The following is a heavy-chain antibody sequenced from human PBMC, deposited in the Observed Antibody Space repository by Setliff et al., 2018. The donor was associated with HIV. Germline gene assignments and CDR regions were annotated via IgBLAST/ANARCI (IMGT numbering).Heavy chain of an antibody. J-gene: IGHJ4*02. D-gene: IGHD3-22*01. V-gene: IGHV1-2*04. CDR1: GYSFTDYY. CDR2: INPKSDGT. CDR3: ARGMDYYDTSGYYQYYFDY. Sequence: ASVKVSCKASGYSFTDYYIHWVRQAPGQGLEWMGWINPKSDGTNYAQKFQGWITMTRDTSISTAYMELSRLRSDDTALYYCARGMDYYDTSGYYQYYFDYWGQGTRVTVSS.